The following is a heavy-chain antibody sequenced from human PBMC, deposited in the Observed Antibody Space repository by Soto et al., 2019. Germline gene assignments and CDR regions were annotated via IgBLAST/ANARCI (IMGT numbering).Heavy chain of an antibody. CDR2: IYDNGDT. CDR1: GGSIGSGDYY. V-gene: IGHV4-31*03. Sequence: QVQLQESGPGLVKPSQTLSLTCTVSGGSIGSGDYYWTWIRQHPGRGLEWIGHIYDNGDTYYNPSLKSRVTISADTSKNQFSLRLSSVTAADSAVYHCASAYDYDATKNDGFDIWVQGTLVTVSS. CDR3: ASAYDYDATKNDGFDI. J-gene: IGHJ3*02. D-gene: IGHD3-16*01.